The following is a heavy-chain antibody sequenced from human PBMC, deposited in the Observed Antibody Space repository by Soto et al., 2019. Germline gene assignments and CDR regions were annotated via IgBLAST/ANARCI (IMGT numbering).Heavy chain of an antibody. Sequence: ASETLSLTCTVSGGSISSGGYYWSWIRQHPGKGLEWIGYIYYSGSTYYNPSLKSRVTISVDTSKNQFSLKLSSMTAADTAVYYCARRYGRYFDYWGQGTLVTVSS. CDR3: ARRYGRYFDY. CDR2: IYYSGST. J-gene: IGHJ4*02. V-gene: IGHV4-31*03. D-gene: IGHD4-17*01. CDR1: GGSISSGGYY.